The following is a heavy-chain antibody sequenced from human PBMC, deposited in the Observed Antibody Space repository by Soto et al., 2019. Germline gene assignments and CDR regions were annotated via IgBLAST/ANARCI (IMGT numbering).Heavy chain of an antibody. CDR3: ASRDPGTSVDY. CDR1: GGSFTSNNW. D-gene: IGHD1-7*01. Sequence: PSETLSLTCAVSGGSFTSNNWWTWVRQPPGQGLEWIGEIYRTGSTNYNPSLKSRVTISLDKSENQFSLKVTSLTAADTAVYYCASRDPGTSVDYSGQGTFVTVSS. CDR2: IYRTGST. J-gene: IGHJ4*02. V-gene: IGHV4-4*02.